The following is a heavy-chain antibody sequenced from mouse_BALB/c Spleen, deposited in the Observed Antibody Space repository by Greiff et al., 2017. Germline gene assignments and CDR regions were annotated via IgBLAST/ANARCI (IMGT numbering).Heavy chain of an antibody. CDR1: GFTFSDYY. V-gene: IGHV5-4*02. CDR3: ARGHYGNYLFAY. J-gene: IGHJ3*01. Sequence: EVMLVESGGGLVKPGGSLKLSCAASGFTFSDYYMYWVRQTPEKRLEWVATISDGGSYTYYPDSVKGRFTISRDNAKNNLYLQMSSLKSEDTAMYYCARGHYGNYLFAYWGQGTLVTVSA. D-gene: IGHD2-1*01. CDR2: ISDGGSYT.